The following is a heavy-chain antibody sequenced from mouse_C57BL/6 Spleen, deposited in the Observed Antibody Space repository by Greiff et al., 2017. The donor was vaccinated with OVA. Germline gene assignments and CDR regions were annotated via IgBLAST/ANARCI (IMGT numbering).Heavy chain of an antibody. V-gene: IGHV1-53*01. J-gene: IGHJ3*01. CDR2: INPSNGGT. D-gene: IGHD1-2*01. CDR3: ARALLRGGACFAY. Sequence: VQLQQPGPELVKPGASVKLSCKASGYTFTSYWMHWVKQRPGQGLEWIGNINPSNGGTNYNEKFKSKATLTVDKSSSTAYMQLSSLTSEDSAVYYCARALLRGGACFAYWGHGTLVTVSA. CDR1: GYTFTSYW.